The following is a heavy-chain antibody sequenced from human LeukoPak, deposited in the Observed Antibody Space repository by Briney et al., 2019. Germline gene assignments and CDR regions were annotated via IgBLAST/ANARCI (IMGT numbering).Heavy chain of an antibody. CDR2: IYHSGST. CDR3: ARFLERYYMDV. V-gene: IGHV4-38-2*01. D-gene: IGHD3-3*01. Sequence: PSETLSLTCAVSGYSISSGYYWGWIRQPPGKGLEWIGSIYHSGSTYDNPSLKSRVTISVDTSKNQFSLKLSSVTAADTAVYYCARFLERYYMDVWGKGTTVTVSS. J-gene: IGHJ6*03. CDR1: GYSISSGYY.